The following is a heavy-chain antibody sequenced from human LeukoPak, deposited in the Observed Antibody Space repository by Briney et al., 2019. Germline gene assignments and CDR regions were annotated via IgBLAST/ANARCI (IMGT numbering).Heavy chain of an antibody. CDR3: AREPWSMAYCSSITCGLNS. CDR2: ISSSSSYI. Sequence: GGSLRLSCAASGFTFSSYRMNWVRQAPGKGLEWVSSISSSSSYIYYADSVKGRFTISRDNAKNSLFLHMNSLRAEDTAVYYCAREPWSMAYCSSITCGLNSWGQGTLVTVSS. CDR1: GFTFSSYR. V-gene: IGHV3-21*01. D-gene: IGHD2-2*01. J-gene: IGHJ4*02.